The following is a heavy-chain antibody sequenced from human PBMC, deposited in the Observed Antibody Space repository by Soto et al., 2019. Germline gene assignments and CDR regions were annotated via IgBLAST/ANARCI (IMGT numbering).Heavy chain of an antibody. CDR2: LTASGLNT. V-gene: IGHV3-23*01. CDR3: AQGLGNAKDV. Sequence: EVQLLESGGGLVQPGGSLRLSCSASGFNFGSYGMSWVRQAPGKGLEWVSVLTASGLNTYYTDSVKGRFTISRDNSRNTVDLQMSGLRVENTAVFHFAQGLGNAKDVWGQGTTVTVSS. D-gene: IGHD2-8*01. CDR1: GFNFGSYG. J-gene: IGHJ6*02.